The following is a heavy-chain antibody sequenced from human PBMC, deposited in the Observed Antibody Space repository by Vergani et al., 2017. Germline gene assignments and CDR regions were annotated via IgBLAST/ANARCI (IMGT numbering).Heavy chain of an antibody. CDR1: GDSVSSNSAA. Sequence: QVQLQQSGPGLVKPSQTLSLTCAISGDSVSSNSAAWNWIRQSPSRGLEWLGRTYYRAKWYNDYAVSVKSRITINPDTSKNQFSLQLNSVTPEDTAVYYCARGGVAVTTPYYYYMDVWGKGTTVTVSS. D-gene: IGHD4-17*01. CDR2: TYYRAKWYN. V-gene: IGHV6-1*01. CDR3: ARGGVAVTTPYYYYMDV. J-gene: IGHJ6*03.